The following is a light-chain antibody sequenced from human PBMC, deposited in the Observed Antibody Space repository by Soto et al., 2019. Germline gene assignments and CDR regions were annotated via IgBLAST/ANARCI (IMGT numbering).Light chain of an antibody. CDR1: QSVSSN. V-gene: IGKV3-20*01. Sequence: EIVMTQSPTILSVSPGERATLSCRASQSVSSNLAWYQQKPGQAPRLLIYGVYTRAPGIPARFSGSGSGTDFTLTISRLEPEDFAVYYCRQYGSSPITFGQGTRLENK. J-gene: IGKJ5*01. CDR3: RQYGSSPIT. CDR2: GVY.